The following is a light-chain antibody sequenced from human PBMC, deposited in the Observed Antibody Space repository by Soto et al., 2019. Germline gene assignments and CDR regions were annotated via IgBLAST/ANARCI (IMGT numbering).Light chain of an antibody. J-gene: IGKJ2*01. V-gene: IGKV1-39*01. CDR3: QQSYLTP. Sequence: DIQMTQSPSSLSASVGDRVTITCRASQSISSYLNWYHQKPGKAPKLLIYAASTLQSGVPSRFSGSGSGTDFTLTISSLQPDDFATYYCQQSYLTPFGQGTKLEIK. CDR1: QSISSY. CDR2: AAS.